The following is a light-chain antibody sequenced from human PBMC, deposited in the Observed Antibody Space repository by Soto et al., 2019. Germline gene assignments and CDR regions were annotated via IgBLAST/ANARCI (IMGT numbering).Light chain of an antibody. CDR1: QSISNW. CDR3: QQYDSYSSGP. J-gene: IGKJ1*01. Sequence: DIQMTQSPSTLSASVGDRVTIACRASQSISNWLAWYQQRPGKAPKLLIYKASNLESGVPSRFSGSGSGTEFTLTISNLQPDDFATYYCQQYDSYSSGPFGQGTKVDIK. V-gene: IGKV1-5*03. CDR2: KAS.